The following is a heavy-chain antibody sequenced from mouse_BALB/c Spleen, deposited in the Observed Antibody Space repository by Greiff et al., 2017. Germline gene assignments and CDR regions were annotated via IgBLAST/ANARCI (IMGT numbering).Heavy chain of an antibody. Sequence: LVESAAELARPGASVKMSCKASGYTFTSYTMHWVKQRPGQGLEWIGYINPSSGYTEYNQKFKDKTTLTADKSSSTAYMQLSSLTSEDSAVYYCARGYGPKGYFDYWGQGTTLTVSS. D-gene: IGHD1-1*02. V-gene: IGHV1-4*02. CDR3: ARGYGPKGYFDY. J-gene: IGHJ2*01. CDR2: INPSSGYT. CDR1: GYTFTSYT.